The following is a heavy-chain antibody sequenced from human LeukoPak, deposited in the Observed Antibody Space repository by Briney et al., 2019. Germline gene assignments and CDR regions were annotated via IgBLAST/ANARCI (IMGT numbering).Heavy chain of an antibody. V-gene: IGHV3-21*01. CDR3: ARDLFTWTDV. J-gene: IGHJ6*04. Sequence: GGSLRLSCAASGFTFSSYEMNWVRQAPGKGLEWVSSISSSSSYIYYADSVKGRFTISRDNAKNSLYLQMNSLRAEDTAVYYCARDLFTWTDVWGKGTTVTISS. D-gene: IGHD1-1*01. CDR1: GFTFSSYE. CDR2: ISSSSSYI.